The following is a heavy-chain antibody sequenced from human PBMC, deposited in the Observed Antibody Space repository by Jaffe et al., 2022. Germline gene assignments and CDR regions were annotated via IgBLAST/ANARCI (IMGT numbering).Heavy chain of an antibody. D-gene: IGHD3-10*01. CDR3: AKDIHPGFANSHDAFDI. CDR2: ISWNSGSI. CDR1: GFTFDDYA. J-gene: IGHJ3*02. V-gene: IGHV3-9*01. Sequence: EVQLVESGGGLVQPGRSLRLSCAASGFTFDDYAMHWVRQAPGKGLEWVSGISWNSGSIGYADSVKGRFTISRDNAKNSLYLQMNSLRAEDTALYYCAKDIHPGFANSHDAFDIWGQGTMVTVSS.